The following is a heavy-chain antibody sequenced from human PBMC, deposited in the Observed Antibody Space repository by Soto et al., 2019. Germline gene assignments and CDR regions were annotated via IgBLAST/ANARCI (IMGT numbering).Heavy chain of an antibody. CDR3: ARGESSSWYYYYGMDV. CDR2: IYYSGST. Sequence: SETLSLTCAVSGGSISSGGYSWSWIRQPPGKGLEWIGYIYYSGSTYYNPSLKSRVTISVDTSKNQFSLKLSSVTAADTAVYYCARGESSSWYYYYGMDVWGQGTTVTVSS. D-gene: IGHD6-13*01. CDR1: GGSISSGGYS. J-gene: IGHJ6*02. V-gene: IGHV4-30-2*05.